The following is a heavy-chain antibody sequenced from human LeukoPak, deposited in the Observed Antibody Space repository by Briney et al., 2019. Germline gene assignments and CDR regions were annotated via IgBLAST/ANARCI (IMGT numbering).Heavy chain of an antibody. V-gene: IGHV1-46*01. CDR1: GYTFTSYY. D-gene: IGHD3-22*01. Sequence: ASVKVSCKASGYTFTSYYMHWVRQAPGQGLEWMGIINPSGGSTSYAQKFQGRVTMTRDMSTSTAYMELRSLRSDDTAVYYCARGNYYASSGYYFERPENAFDIWGQGTMVSVSS. CDR3: ARGNYYASSGYYFERPENAFDI. CDR2: INPSGGST. J-gene: IGHJ3*02.